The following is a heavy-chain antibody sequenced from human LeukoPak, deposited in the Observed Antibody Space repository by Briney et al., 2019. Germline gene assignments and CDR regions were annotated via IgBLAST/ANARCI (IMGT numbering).Heavy chain of an antibody. V-gene: IGHV3-23*01. CDR3: AKDIVVVPAAISSGDAFDI. CDR1: GFTFSSYA. D-gene: IGHD2-2*01. CDR2: ISGSGGST. Sequence: GGSLRLSCAASGFTFSSYAMSWVRQAPGKGLEWVSAISGSGGSTYYADSVKGRFTISRDNSKNTLYLQMNSLGAEDTAVYYCAKDIVVVPAAISSGDAFDIWGQGTMVTVSS. J-gene: IGHJ3*02.